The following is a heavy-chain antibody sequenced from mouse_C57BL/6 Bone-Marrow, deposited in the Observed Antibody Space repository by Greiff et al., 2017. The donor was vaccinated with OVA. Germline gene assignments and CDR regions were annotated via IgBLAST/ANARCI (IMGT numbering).Heavy chain of an antibody. Sequence: EVKLVESGGGLVQPGESLKLSCESNEYEFPSHDMSWVRKTPEKRLELVASINSDGGCTSYPDTMEIRFLITRDKTKKTQYLQKRSLRSEDTALYYCARKRYGSSYWYYEVWGTGTTVTVSS. D-gene: IGHD1-1*01. CDR1: EYEFPSHD. CDR3: ARKRYGSSYWYYEV. J-gene: IGHJ1*03. V-gene: IGHV5-2*03. CDR2: INSDGGCT.